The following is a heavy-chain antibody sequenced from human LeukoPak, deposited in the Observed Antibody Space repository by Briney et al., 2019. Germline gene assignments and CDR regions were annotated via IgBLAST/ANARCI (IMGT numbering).Heavy chain of an antibody. CDR2: ISANNGNT. J-gene: IGHJ4*02. Sequence: ASVKVSCKASGYTFTSYGISWVRQAPGQGLEWMGWISANNGNTNYAQKLQGRVTMTTDTSTSTAYMELRSLRSDDTAVYYCARVDIDIVVVTAADFDYWGQGTLVTVSS. V-gene: IGHV1-18*04. CDR3: ARVDIDIVVVTAADFDY. CDR1: GYTFTSYG. D-gene: IGHD2-21*02.